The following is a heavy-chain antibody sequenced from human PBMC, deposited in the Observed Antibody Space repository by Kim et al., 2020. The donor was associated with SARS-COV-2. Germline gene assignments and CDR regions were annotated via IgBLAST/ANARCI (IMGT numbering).Heavy chain of an antibody. D-gene: IGHD6-19*01. CDR2: IDPSDSYT. Sequence: GESLKISCKGSGYSFTSYWITWVRQMPGKGLEWMGRIDPSDSYTNYSPSFQGHVTISADKSIGTAYLQWSSLKASDTAMYYCARSAVAGSGPSVYWGQGTLVTVSS. CDR1: GYSFTSYW. V-gene: IGHV5-10-1*01. CDR3: ARSAVAGSGPSVY. J-gene: IGHJ4*02.